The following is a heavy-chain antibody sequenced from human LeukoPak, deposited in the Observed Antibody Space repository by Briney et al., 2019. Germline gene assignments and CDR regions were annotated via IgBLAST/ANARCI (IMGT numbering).Heavy chain of an antibody. D-gene: IGHD6-13*01. J-gene: IGHJ4*02. CDR2: ISSSSSYI. V-gene: IGHV3-21*01. CDR3: ARDISGSSCYDY. CDR1: GFTFSSYG. Sequence: GGSLRLSCAASGFTFSSYGMHWVRQAPGKGLEWVSSISSSSSYIYYADLVKGRFTISRDNAKNSLYLQMNSLRAEDTAVYYCARDISGSSCYDYWGQGTLVTVSS.